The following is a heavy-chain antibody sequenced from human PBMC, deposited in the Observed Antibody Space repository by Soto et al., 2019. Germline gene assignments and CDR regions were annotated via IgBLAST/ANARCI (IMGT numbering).Heavy chain of an antibody. CDR1: GYTFTSYG. J-gene: IGHJ6*02. D-gene: IGHD3-22*01. Sequence: EASVKVSCKASGYTFTSYGISWVRQAPGQGLEWMGWISAYSGNTNYAQKLQGRVTMTTDTSTSTAYMELRSLRSDDTAVYYCASDYYDSSGYWPYGMDVWGQGTTVTVSS. V-gene: IGHV1-18*01. CDR2: ISAYSGNT. CDR3: ASDYYDSSGYWPYGMDV.